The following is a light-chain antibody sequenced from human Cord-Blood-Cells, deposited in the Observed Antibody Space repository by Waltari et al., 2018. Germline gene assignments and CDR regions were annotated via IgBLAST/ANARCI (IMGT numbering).Light chain of an antibody. V-gene: IGLV3-19*01. CDR2: GKN. Sequence: SSELTQDPAVSVALRQPVGITCQGSSLRSYYASWYQQKPGQAPVLVISGKNNRPSVIPDRFSGSSSGNTASLTITGVQAEDKADYYCNSLESSGNHLVFGGGTKLTVL. CDR3: NSLESSGNHLV. J-gene: IGLJ3*02. CDR1: SLRSYY.